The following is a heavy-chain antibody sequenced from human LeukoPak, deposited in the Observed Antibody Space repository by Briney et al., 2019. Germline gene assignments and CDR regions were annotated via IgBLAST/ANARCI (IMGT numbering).Heavy chain of an antibody. D-gene: IGHD3-22*01. J-gene: IGHJ3*02. CDR1: GFTFSSYA. CDR3: ARDRELGYYYDSSGYQKLDAFDI. Sequence: SGGSLRLSCAASGFTFSSYAMSWVRQAPGKGLEWVSAISGSGGSTYYADSVKGRFTISRDNAKNSLYLQMNSLRAEDTAVYYCARDRELGYYYDSSGYQKLDAFDIWGQGTMVTVSS. V-gene: IGHV3-23*01. CDR2: ISGSGGST.